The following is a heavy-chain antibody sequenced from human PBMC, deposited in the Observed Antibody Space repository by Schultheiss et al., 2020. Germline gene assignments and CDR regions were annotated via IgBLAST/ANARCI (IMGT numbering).Heavy chain of an antibody. CDR3: ARGWTMLMGEPYWYFDL. CDR2: IWYDGSNK. CDR1: GFTFSSYG. Sequence: GESLRLSCAASGFTFSSYGMHWVRQAPGKGLEWVAVIWYDGSNKYYADSVKGRFTISRDNSKNTLYLQMNSLRAEDTAVYYCARGWTMLMGEPYWYFDLWGRGTLVTGSS. J-gene: IGHJ2*01. V-gene: IGHV3-33*08. D-gene: IGHD2-8*01.